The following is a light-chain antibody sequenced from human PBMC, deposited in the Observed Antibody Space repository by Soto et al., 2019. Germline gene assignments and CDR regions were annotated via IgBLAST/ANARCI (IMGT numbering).Light chain of an antibody. J-gene: IGLJ2*01. CDR1: SSNIGAGYD. CDR3: QTYDLMLSVSVV. V-gene: IGLV1-40*01. Sequence: QPVLTQPPSVSGAPGQRVTISCTGRSSNIGAGYDVQWYQQLPGAAPRLLIFGNTNRPSGVPDRFSGSRSGTSASLASSGLQAEDEADYYCQTYDLMLSVSVVFGGGTKLTVL. CDR2: GNT.